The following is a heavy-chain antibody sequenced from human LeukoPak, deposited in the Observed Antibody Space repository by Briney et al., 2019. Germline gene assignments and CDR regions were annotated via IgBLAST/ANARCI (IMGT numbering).Heavy chain of an antibody. CDR2: ISAYNGNT. Sequence: ASVKVSCKASGGTFSTYGISWVRQAPGQGLEWMGWISAYNGNTNYAQKLQGRVTMTTDTSTSTAYMELRSLRSDDTAVYYCARVIVAAGYYFDYWGQGTLVTVSS. CDR1: GGTFSTYG. J-gene: IGHJ4*02. V-gene: IGHV1-18*01. D-gene: IGHD6-13*01. CDR3: ARVIVAAGYYFDY.